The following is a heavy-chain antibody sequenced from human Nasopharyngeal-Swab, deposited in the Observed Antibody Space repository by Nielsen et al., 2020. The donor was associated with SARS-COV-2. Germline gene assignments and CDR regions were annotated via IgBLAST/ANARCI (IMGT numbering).Heavy chain of an antibody. CDR2: IYSGGST. V-gene: IGHV3-66*01. CDR3: ARDPLSYDFWSGYYTGIDAFDI. Sequence: GESLKISCAASGITVSSNYMSWVRQAPGKGLEWVSVIYSGGSTYYADSVKGRFTISRDNSKNTLYLQMNSLRAEDTAVYYCARDPLSYDFWSGYYTGIDAFDIWGQGTMVTVSS. J-gene: IGHJ3*02. CDR1: GITVSSNY. D-gene: IGHD3-3*01.